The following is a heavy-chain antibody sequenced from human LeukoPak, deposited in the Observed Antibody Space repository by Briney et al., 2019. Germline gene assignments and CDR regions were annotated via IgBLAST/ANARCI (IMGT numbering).Heavy chain of an antibody. J-gene: IGHJ4*02. D-gene: IGHD6-13*01. CDR1: GFTFSSYA. V-gene: IGHV3-23*01. CDR2: ISGSGGST. CDR3: AIMTAAAGKEGTPTDY. Sequence: GGSLRLSCAASGFTFSSYAMSWVRQAPGKGLEWVSAISGSGGSTYYADSVKGRFTISRDNSKNTLYLQMNSLRAEDTAVYYCAIMTAAAGKEGTPTDYWGQGTLVTVSS.